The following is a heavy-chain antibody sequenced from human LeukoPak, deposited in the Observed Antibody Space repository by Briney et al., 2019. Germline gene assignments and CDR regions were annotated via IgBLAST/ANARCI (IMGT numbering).Heavy chain of an antibody. J-gene: IGHJ4*02. CDR1: GGSISSYY. V-gene: IGHV4-59*08. Sequence: PSETLSLTCTVSGGSISSYYWSWIRQPPGKGLEWIGYIYYSGSTNYNPSLKSRVTISVDTSKNQFSLKLSSVTAADTAVYYCARVARLYGDPSYFDFWGQGKMVTVSS. D-gene: IGHD4-17*01. CDR3: ARVARLYGDPSYFDF. CDR2: IYYSGST.